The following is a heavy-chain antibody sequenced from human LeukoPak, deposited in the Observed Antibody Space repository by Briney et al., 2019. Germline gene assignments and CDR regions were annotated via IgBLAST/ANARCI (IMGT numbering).Heavy chain of an antibody. CDR3: AKGGYTYGLFDY. CDR1: GFTVSSNY. J-gene: IGHJ4*02. V-gene: IGHV3-23*01. Sequence: GGSLRLSCAASGFTVSSNYMSWVRKAPGKGLEWVSVIGGSGGDTDYADSVKGRFTISRDNSKDTLSLQMISLRAEDTAVYYCAKGGYTYGLFDYWGQGTLVTVSS. D-gene: IGHD5-18*01. CDR2: IGGSGGDT.